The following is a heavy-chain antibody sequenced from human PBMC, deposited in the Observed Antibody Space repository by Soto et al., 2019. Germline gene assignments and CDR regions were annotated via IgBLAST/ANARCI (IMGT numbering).Heavy chain of an antibody. V-gene: IGHV1-3*01. J-gene: IGHJ4*02. CDR3: ARDYGDYYGFDY. CDR1: GYTFTSYA. CDR2: INAGNGNT. D-gene: IGHD4-17*01. Sequence: QVQLVQSGAEVKKPGASVKVSCKASGYTFTSYAMHWVRQAPGQRLEWMGWINAGNGNTKYSQKFQGRVTITRDTSASTAYMELSSLRSEDTAVYYCARDYGDYYGFDYWGQGTLVTVSS.